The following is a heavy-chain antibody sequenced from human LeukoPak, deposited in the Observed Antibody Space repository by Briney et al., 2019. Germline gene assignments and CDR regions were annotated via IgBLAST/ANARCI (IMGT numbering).Heavy chain of an antibody. J-gene: IGHJ5*02. CDR2: INPNSGGT. CDR3: ARGAFDNWFDP. Sequence: ASVKVSCKASGYTFTGYYLHWARQAPGQGLEWMGWINPNSGGTDYAQKFQGRVTMTRDTSISTAQMELTRLRSDDTAVYYCARGAFDNWFDPWGQGTLVTVSS. CDR1: GYTFTGYY. V-gene: IGHV1-2*02.